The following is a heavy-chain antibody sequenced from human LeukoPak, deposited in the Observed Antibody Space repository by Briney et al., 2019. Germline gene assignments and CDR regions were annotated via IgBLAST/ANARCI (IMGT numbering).Heavy chain of an antibody. D-gene: IGHD3-22*01. CDR1: GYTFTDYY. V-gene: IGHV1-2*06. Sequence: ASVKVSCKASGYTFTDYYMHWVRQAPGQRFEWMGRINPNTGGTNYAQKFQGRVTMTRDTSMSTAYMEVSSLTSDDTAVYYCARNLFDSNAYYSPADYWGQGTLVTVAP. J-gene: IGHJ4*02. CDR2: INPNTGGT. CDR3: ARNLFDSNAYYSPADY.